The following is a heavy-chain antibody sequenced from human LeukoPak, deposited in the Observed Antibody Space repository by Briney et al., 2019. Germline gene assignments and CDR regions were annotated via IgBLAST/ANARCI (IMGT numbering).Heavy chain of an antibody. V-gene: IGHV3-74*01. CDR2: IASDGSST. D-gene: IGHD4-23*01. CDR1: GGSFSAYY. Sequence: ETLSLTCAVYGGSFSAYYWSWIRQSPGKGLVWVSRIASDGSSTTYADSVKGRFSISRDNAKNTLYLQMNSLRVEDTAVYYCARGRPHGNDYWGQGTLVTVSS. J-gene: IGHJ4*02. CDR3: ARGRPHGNDY.